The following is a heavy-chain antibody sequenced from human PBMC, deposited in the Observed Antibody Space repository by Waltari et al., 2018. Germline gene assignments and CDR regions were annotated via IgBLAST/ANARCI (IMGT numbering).Heavy chain of an antibody. CDR3: ATSGAARPIDF. Sequence: QVQLQESGPGLVTPSQTLSLTCIVSVGSVSSGGYYWSWIRQPAGKGLEWIGRIYTNGATKYNPSLESRVTISLETSMNQFSLKLTSVTAADTAMYYCATSGAARPIDFWGQGSLVTVSS. J-gene: IGHJ4*02. CDR2: IYTNGAT. CDR1: VGSVSSGGYY. V-gene: IGHV4-61*02. D-gene: IGHD2-15*01.